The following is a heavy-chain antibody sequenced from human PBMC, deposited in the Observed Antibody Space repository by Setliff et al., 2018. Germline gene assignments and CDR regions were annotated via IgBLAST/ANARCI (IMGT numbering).Heavy chain of an antibody. Sequence: SETLSLTCTVSGGSISSGSYYWSWIRQSPGKGLEWIGFIYYNGRSDHNPSFQSRVTISVDTSKNQFSLKLSSVTAADTAVYYCAKTAPTPFLLNFGNYYYYYMDVWGKGTTVTVSS. CDR2: IYYNGRS. D-gene: IGHD3-10*01. J-gene: IGHJ6*03. V-gene: IGHV4-61*01. CDR3: AKTAPTPFLLNFGNYYYYYMDV. CDR1: GGSISSGSYY.